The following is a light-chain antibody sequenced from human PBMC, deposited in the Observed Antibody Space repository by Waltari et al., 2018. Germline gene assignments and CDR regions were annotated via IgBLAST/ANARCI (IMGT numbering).Light chain of an antibody. V-gene: IGLV1-40*01. J-gene: IGLJ3*02. CDR1: RSNIGAGSD. Sequence: QSVLTQPPSVSGAPGQRVTIPCTGSRSNIGAGSDVHWYQHLPGAAPRLLIFGNSNRPSGVPDRFSASKSDTSASLAITGLQAEDEADYYCQSYDSSLGVGVFGGGTKLTVL. CDR3: QSYDSSLGVGV. CDR2: GNS.